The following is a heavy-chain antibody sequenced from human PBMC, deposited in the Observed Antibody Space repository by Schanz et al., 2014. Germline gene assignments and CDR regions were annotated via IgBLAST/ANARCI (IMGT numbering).Heavy chain of an antibody. Sequence: QVHLVQSGAEVKKPGSSVKVSCKASGGTFSSDTFSWVRQAPGQRLEWMGWINVGNGNMKYSQKFQGRVTMTTDTSTSTAYMELSSLRSEDTAVYYCASSGAGYSSSWDFDYWGQGTLVTVSS. D-gene: IGHD6-13*01. J-gene: IGHJ4*02. CDR3: ASSGAGYSSSWDFDY. CDR2: INVGNGNM. CDR1: GGTFSSDT. V-gene: IGHV1-3*01.